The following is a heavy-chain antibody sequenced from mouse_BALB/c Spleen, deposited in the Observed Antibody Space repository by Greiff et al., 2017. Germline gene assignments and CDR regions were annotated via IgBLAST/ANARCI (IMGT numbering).Heavy chain of an antibody. CDR3: ARDTNGRRPFDY. V-gene: IGHV7-3*02. CDR1: GFTFTDYY. Sequence: EVHLVESGGGLVQPGGSLRLSCATSGFTFTDYYMSWVRQPPGKALEWLGFIRNKANGYTTEYSASVKGRFTISRDNSQSILYLQMNTLRAEDSATYYCARDTNGRRPFDYWGQGTTLTVSS. J-gene: IGHJ2*01. CDR2: IRNKANGYTT. D-gene: IGHD1-1*01.